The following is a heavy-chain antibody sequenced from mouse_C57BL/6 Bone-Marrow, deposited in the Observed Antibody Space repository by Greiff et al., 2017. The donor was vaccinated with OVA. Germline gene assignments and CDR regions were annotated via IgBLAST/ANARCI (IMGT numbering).Heavy chain of an antibody. CDR3: ARRSSSGHYFDY. V-gene: IGHV1-19*01. CDR1: GYTFTDYY. D-gene: IGHD3-1*01. J-gene: IGHJ2*01. CDR2: INPYNGGT. Sequence: EVQLQQSGPVLVKPGASVKMSCKASGYTFTDYYMNWVKQSHGKSLEWIGVINPYNGGTSYNQKFKGKATLTVDKSSSTAYMELNSLTSEDSAVYYCARRSSSGHYFDYWGQGTTLTVSS.